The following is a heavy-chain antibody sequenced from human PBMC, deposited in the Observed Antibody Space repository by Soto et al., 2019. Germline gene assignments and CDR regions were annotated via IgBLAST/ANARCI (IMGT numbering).Heavy chain of an antibody. D-gene: IGHD2-15*01. CDR1: GGSIGSSNDH. J-gene: IGHJ4*02. CDR3: ARRRFFRAVAGAIDY. CDR2: IYYSGST. Sequence: PSETLCLTCTVSGGSIGSSNDHWGWIRQSPGKGLEWIGNIYYSGSTYFNPSLKSRVTISVDRSKNQFSLKLSSVTAADTAVYYCARRRFFRAVAGAIDYWGQGTLVTVSS. V-gene: IGHV4-39*01.